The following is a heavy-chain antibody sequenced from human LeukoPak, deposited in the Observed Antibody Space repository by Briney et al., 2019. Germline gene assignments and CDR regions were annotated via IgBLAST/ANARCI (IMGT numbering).Heavy chain of an antibody. CDR2: IFGSGGSA. J-gene: IGHJ4*02. Sequence: HPGGSLRLSCAASGFTFNSYAMYWVRQAPGKGLEWVSGIFGSGGSAHYADSVKGRFAISRDNSKNRVYLQMNSLRAEDTAVYCAKTATGYSSGHYPGWPVDCWGQGTLVTVSS. CDR3: AKTATGYSSGHYPGWPVDC. CDR1: GFTFNSYA. V-gene: IGHV3-23*01. D-gene: IGHD6-19*01.